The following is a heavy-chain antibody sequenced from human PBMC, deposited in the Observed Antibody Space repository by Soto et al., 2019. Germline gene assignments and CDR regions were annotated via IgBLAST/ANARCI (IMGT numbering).Heavy chain of an antibody. CDR2: ISGSADST. CDR1: GFTFRNYA. Sequence: EVQLLESGGNSVQPGGSLRLSCAASGFTFRNYAMTWVRQAPGRGLEWVSLISGSADSTFYADSLKGRFTISRDNSKSTLYLQVNSQRAEDSAIYYCARVYSSGWYLRYYFDYWGQGTLVTVSS. J-gene: IGHJ4*02. D-gene: IGHD6-19*01. CDR3: ARVYSSGWYLRYYFDY. V-gene: IGHV3-23*01.